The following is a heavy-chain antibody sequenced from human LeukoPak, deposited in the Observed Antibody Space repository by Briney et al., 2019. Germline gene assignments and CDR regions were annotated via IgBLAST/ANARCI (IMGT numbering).Heavy chain of an antibody. J-gene: IGHJ5*02. CDR2: ISEYKGNK. Sequence: ASVKVSCKPSGYTFTHYGISWVGQAPGQGIEWMGWISEYKGNKNYAQKIQGRATMTTDTSTSTAYMELRSLRSDDTGVYYCARVLDIVVVVAASPPPRGWFEPWGQGTLVTASS. V-gene: IGHV1-18*01. D-gene: IGHD2-15*01. CDR3: ARVLDIVVVVAASPPPRGWFEP. CDR1: GYTFTHYG.